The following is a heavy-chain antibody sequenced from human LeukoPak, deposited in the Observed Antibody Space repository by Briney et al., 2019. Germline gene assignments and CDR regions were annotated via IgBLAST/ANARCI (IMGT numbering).Heavy chain of an antibody. CDR1: GFTFDDYT. J-gene: IGHJ4*02. D-gene: IGHD5-18*01. Sequence: GGSLRLSCAASGFTFDDYTMHWVRQAPGKVLEWVSLISWDGGSTYYADSVKGRFTISRDNSKNSLYLQMNSLRTEDTALYYCAKDGYSYGQSYFDYWGQGTLVTVSS. CDR3: AKDGYSYGQSYFDY. CDR2: ISWDGGST. V-gene: IGHV3-43*01.